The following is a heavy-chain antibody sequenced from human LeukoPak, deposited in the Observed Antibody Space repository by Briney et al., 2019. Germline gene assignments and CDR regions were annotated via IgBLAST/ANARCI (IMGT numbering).Heavy chain of an antibody. CDR3: ARDLVRYFDWYNWFDP. V-gene: IGHV3-11*01. J-gene: IGHJ5*02. Sequence: PGGPLRLSCAASGFTFSDYYVSWIRQAPGKGLEWVSYISSSGSTIYYADSVKGRFTISRDNAKNSLYLQMNSLRAEDTAVYYCARDLVRYFDWYNWFDPWGQGTLVTVSS. CDR1: GFTFSDYY. CDR2: ISSSGSTI. D-gene: IGHD3-9*01.